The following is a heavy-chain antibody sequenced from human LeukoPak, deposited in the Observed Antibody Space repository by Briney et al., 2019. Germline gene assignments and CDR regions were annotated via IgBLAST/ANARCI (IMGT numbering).Heavy chain of an antibody. V-gene: IGHV1-46*01. J-gene: IGHJ3*02. CDR2: INPSGTST. CDR1: GDTFASYY. D-gene: IGHD3-22*01. CDR3: ARGRHYYDSSDYYYEGDAFDI. Sequence: GASVKVSCKASGDTFASYYMHWVRQAPGQGLGCMGIINPSGTSTSYAQKFQGRVTMTRDMSTSTVYMELSSLRSEDTAVYYCARGRHYYDSSDYYYEGDAFDIWGQGTMVTVSS.